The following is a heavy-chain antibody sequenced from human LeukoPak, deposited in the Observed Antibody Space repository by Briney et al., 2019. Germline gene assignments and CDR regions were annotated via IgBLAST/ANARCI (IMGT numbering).Heavy chain of an antibody. V-gene: IGHV4-4*07. CDR1: GGSISGYY. D-gene: IGHD3-22*01. CDR3: ARDREAYYYDSSGYFDY. CDR2: IYTSGST. Sequence: PSETLSLTCTVSGGSISGYYWSWIRQPAGKGLEWTGRIYTSGSTNYNPSLKSRVTMSVDTSKNQFSLKLSSVTAADTAVYYCARDREAYYYDSSGYFDYWGQGTLVTVSS. J-gene: IGHJ4*02.